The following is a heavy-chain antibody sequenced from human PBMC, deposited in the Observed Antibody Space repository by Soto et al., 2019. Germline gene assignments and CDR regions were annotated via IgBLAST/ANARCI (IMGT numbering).Heavy chain of an antibody. CDR1: GFTFSSYA. CDR3: ARDRAYCGGDCYHPCNWLDP. J-gene: IGHJ5*02. Sequence: GGSLRLSCAASGFTFSSYAMHWVRQAPGKGLEWVAVISYDGSNKYYADSVKGRFTISRDNSKNTLYLQMNSLRAEDTAVYYCARDRAYCGGDCYHPCNWLDPWGQGTLVTVSS. CDR2: ISYDGSNK. D-gene: IGHD2-21*02. V-gene: IGHV3-30-3*01.